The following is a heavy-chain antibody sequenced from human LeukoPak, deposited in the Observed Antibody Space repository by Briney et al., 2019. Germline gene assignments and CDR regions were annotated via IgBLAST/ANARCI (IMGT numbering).Heavy chain of an antibody. V-gene: IGHV3-66*01. CDR1: GFTVSSNY. CDR3: ARDPYGSGTYYRGY. D-gene: IGHD3-10*01. J-gene: IGHJ4*02. Sequence: TGGSLRLSCAASGFTVSSNYMSWVRQAPGKGLEWVSVIYGGGTSYYADSVKGRFTISRDNSKNTLYLQMNSLRAEDSAVYYCARDPYGSGTYYRGYWGQGTLVTVSS. CDR2: IYGGGTS.